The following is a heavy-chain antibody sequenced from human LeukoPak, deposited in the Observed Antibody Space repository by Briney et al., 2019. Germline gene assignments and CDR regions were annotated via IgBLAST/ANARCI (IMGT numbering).Heavy chain of an antibody. Sequence: PSETLSLTCTVTGGSISSSSYYWGWIRQPPGKGLEWVGSIYYSGTTYYNPSLESRVTISEDTSKNQFSLKLSSVTAADTAVYYCARDSGSLVDYWGQGTLVTVSS. CDR1: GGSISSSSYY. CDR3: ARDSGSLVDY. J-gene: IGHJ4*02. V-gene: IGHV4-39*07. D-gene: IGHD1-26*01. CDR2: IYYSGTT.